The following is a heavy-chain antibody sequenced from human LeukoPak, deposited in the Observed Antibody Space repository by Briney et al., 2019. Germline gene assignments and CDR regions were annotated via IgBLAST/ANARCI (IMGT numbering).Heavy chain of an antibody. J-gene: IGHJ4*02. CDR1: GFTFSNAW. D-gene: IGHD3-22*01. CDR3: STTYYYDSSEGY. V-gene: IGHV3-15*07. Sequence: PGGSLRLSCAASGFTFSNAWMNWVRQAPGKGLEWVGRIKSKTDGGTTDYAAPVKGRFTISRDDSKNTLYLQMNSLRTEDTAVYYCSTTYYYDSSEGYWGQGTLVTVSS. CDR2: IKSKTDGGTT.